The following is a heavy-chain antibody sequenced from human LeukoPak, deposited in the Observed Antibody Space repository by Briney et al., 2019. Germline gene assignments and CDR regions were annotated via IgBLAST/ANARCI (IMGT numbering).Heavy chain of an antibody. CDR1: GGSMRSYY. CDR2: VYYSGTA. J-gene: IGHJ4*02. D-gene: IGHD6-19*01. V-gene: IGHV4-59*08. Sequence: SETLSLTCTVSGGSMRSYYWSWIRQRPGKGLELIGYVYYSGTANYNSSLESRVTILVDTSKNQFSLNLSSVTAADTAVYYCARTKSGWYYSDYWGQGTLVSVSS. CDR3: ARTKSGWYYSDY.